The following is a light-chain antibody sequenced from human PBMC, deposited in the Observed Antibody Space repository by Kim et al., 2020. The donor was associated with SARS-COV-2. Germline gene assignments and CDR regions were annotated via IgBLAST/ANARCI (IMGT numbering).Light chain of an antibody. CDR3: CSYAGSYGVV. Sequence: GQTVTISFTGTNSDVGGYNYVSWYQQHPGKAPKLMIYDVSKRPSGVPDRFSGSKSGNTASLTISGLQAEDEADYYCCSYAGSYGVVFGGGTQLTVL. CDR1: NSDVGGYNY. V-gene: IGLV2-11*01. CDR2: DVS. J-gene: IGLJ2*01.